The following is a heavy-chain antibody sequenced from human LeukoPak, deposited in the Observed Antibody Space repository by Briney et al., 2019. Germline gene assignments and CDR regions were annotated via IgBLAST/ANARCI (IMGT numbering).Heavy chain of an antibody. D-gene: IGHD3-16*01. V-gene: IGHV3-74*01. CDR1: GFTFSSYW. Sequence: GGSLRLSCAASGFTFSSYWMHWVRQAPGKGLVWVSRINSDGSSTSYADSVKGRFTISRDNSKNTLYLQMNSLRPEDTAVYYCAKGGGIWGTAGYWGQGTLVTVSS. CDR3: AKGGGIWGTAGY. CDR2: INSDGSST. J-gene: IGHJ4*02.